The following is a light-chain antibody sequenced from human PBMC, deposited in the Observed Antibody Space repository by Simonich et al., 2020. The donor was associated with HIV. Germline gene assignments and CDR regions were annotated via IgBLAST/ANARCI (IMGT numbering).Light chain of an antibody. Sequence: QSALTQPASVSGSPGQSITISCTGTSSDVGSYNLVSWYQQHPGKAPKLMIYDVRKRPSGVSNRFSGSKSGSTASLTISGLQAEDEADYYCSSYTRSTTYVIFGGGTKLTVL. CDR3: SSYTRSTTYVI. CDR2: DVR. CDR1: SSDVGSYNL. V-gene: IGLV2-14*02. J-gene: IGLJ2*01.